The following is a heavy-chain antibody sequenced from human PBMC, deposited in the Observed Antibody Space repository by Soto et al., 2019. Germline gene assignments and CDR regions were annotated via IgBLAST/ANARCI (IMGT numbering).Heavy chain of an antibody. CDR1: GGSISSGGYY. D-gene: IGHD6-6*01. CDR2: IYYSGST. J-gene: IGHJ5*02. CDR3: ARDHRIIAARPGCWFDP. V-gene: IGHV4-31*03. Sequence: PSDTLSLTCTVSGGSISSGGYYWSWIRQHPGKGLEWIGYIYYSGSTYYNPSLKSRVTISVDTSKNQFSLKLSSVTAADTAVYYCARDHRIIAARPGCWFDPWGQGTLVTVSS.